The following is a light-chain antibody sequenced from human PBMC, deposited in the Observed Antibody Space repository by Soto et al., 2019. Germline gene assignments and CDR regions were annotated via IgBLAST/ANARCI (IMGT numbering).Light chain of an antibody. Sequence: EIVLTQSPATLSLSPGERATLSCRASQSVSSYLAWYQQKPGQAPRLLIYDASNRATGIPARFSGSGSGTDFNLTISSLEPEDFAVYYCQQYGSSPATFGQGTKVDI. V-gene: IGKV3-11*01. CDR1: QSVSSY. J-gene: IGKJ1*01. CDR2: DAS. CDR3: QQYGSSPAT.